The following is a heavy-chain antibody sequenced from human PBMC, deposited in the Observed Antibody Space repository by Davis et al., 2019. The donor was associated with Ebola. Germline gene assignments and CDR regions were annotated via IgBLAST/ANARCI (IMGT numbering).Heavy chain of an antibody. D-gene: IGHD4-17*01. CDR2: ISWNSASI. CDR1: GFIFDDYS. J-gene: IGHJ4*02. CDR3: ARDLGRVTVGN. Sequence: PGGSLRLSCAAPGFIFDDYSMHWVRQAPGKGLQWVAGISWNSASIDYADSVKGRFTISRDNAKASLYLQMNSLKTGDTAFYYCARDLGRVTVGNWGQGTLVTVSS. V-gene: IGHV3-9*01.